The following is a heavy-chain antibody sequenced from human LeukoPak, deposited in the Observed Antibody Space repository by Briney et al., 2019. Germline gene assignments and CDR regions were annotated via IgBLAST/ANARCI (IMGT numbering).Heavy chain of an antibody. D-gene: IGHD4-17*01. V-gene: IGHV4-39*07. CDR1: GGSISSSSYY. CDR2: IYYSGST. J-gene: IGHJ3*02. Sequence: SETLSLTCTVSGGSISSSSYYWGWIRQPPGKGLEWIGSIYYSGSTYYNPSLKSRVTISVDTSKNQFSLKLSSVTAADTAVYYCARIKWLTTYAFDIWGQGTMVTVSS. CDR3: ARIKWLTTYAFDI.